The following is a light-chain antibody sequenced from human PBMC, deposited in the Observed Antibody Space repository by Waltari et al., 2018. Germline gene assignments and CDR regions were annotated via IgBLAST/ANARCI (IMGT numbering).Light chain of an antibody. CDR3: CSYVGSRIVV. Sequence: QSALTQPASVSGSPGQSITISCTGTSRDVGSYNLVSWYQQHPGKVPTLMIYEVSKRPSGISNRFSGSKSGNTASLTISGLQAEDEADYYCCSYVGSRIVVFGGGTKMTVL. CDR2: EVS. V-gene: IGLV2-23*02. CDR1: SRDVGSYNL. J-gene: IGLJ2*01.